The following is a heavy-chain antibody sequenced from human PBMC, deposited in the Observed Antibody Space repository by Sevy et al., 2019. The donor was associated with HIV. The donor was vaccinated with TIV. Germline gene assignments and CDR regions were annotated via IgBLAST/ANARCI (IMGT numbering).Heavy chain of an antibody. CDR2: IWYDGSNK. J-gene: IGHJ4*02. V-gene: IGHV3-33*01. Sequence: GGSLRLSCTASGFTFSTYGMHWVRQAPGKGLEWVAVIWYDGSNKEYVDSVKGRFTISRDNSKDTLYLQMNSLRAEDTAVYYCARENIAVAGIGYYFDHWGQGTLVTVSS. CDR3: ARENIAVAGIGYYFDH. CDR1: GFTFSTYG. D-gene: IGHD6-19*01.